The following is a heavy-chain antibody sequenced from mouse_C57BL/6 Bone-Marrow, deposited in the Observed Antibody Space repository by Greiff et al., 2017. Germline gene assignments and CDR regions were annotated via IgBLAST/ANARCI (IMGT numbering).Heavy chain of an antibody. CDR3: ANLYYYGSSLDY. V-gene: IGHV1-78*01. D-gene: IGHD1-1*01. J-gene: IGHJ2*01. CDR1: GYTFTDHT. CDR2: IYPRDGST. Sequence: QVQLKESDAELVKPGASVKISCKVSGYTFTDHTIHWMKQRPEPGLEWIGYIYPRDGSTKYNEKFKGKATLTADKSSSTAYMQLNSLTSEDSAVYFCANLYYYGSSLDYWGQGTTLTVSS.